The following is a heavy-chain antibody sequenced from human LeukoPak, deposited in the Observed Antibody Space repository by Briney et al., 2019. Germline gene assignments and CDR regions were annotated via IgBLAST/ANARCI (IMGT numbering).Heavy chain of an antibody. CDR1: GASVTDYY. CDR2: IHHSGNS. Sequence: SETLSLTCTVSGASVTDYYWSWIRQSPGKGLEWISYIHHSGNSDYNPSLRSRVTTSLGTSKNQFSLSLISVTAADTAVYYCTRGHWGLQSWSQGTLVTVSS. J-gene: IGHJ5*02. CDR3: TRGHWGLQS. V-gene: IGHV4-59*02. D-gene: IGHD7-27*01.